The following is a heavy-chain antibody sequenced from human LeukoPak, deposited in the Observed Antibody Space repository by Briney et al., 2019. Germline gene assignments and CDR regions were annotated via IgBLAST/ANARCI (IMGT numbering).Heavy chain of an antibody. V-gene: IGHV1-18*01. CDR2: ISAYNGNT. Sequence: VASVTVSFKASGYTVTSYGISWVRQAPGQGLEWMGWISAYNGNTNYAQKLQGRVTMTTDTSTSTAHLELRSLRSDDTAVYYCARPSIVGATRAFDYWGQGTLVTVSS. CDR1: GYTVTSYG. CDR3: ARPSIVGATRAFDY. D-gene: IGHD1-26*01. J-gene: IGHJ4*02.